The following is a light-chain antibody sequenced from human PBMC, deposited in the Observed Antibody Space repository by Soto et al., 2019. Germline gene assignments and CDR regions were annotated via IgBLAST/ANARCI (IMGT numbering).Light chain of an antibody. J-gene: IGKJ1*01. CDR2: GAS. CDR1: QSISNN. Sequence: EIVMTQSPVTLSASPGERATLSCRASQSISNNLAWYQQKPGQAPRLLIYGASTRATGIPARFSGSESGTEFTLSISSLQSEDFAVYYFQQYNNWPRTFGQGTKVEIK. CDR3: QQYNNWPRT. V-gene: IGKV3-15*01.